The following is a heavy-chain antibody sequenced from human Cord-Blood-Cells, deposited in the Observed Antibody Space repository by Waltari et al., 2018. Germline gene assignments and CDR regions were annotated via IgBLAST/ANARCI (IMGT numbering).Heavy chain of an antibody. Sequence: MGGIIPIFGTANYAQKFQGRVTITADKSTSTAYMELSSLRSEDTAVYYCATGWTHNYYYYGMDVWGQGTTVTVSS. CDR2: IIPIFGTA. CDR3: ATGWTHNYYYYGMDV. V-gene: IGHV1-69*06. J-gene: IGHJ6*02.